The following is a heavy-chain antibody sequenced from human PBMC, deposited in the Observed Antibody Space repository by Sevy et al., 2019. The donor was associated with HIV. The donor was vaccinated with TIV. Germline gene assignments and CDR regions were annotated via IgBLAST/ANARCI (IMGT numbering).Heavy chain of an antibody. Sequence: ASVKVSCKAFGYAFSTYAITWVRQAPGQGLEWMGWISSYNNNIKYAKKFQGKIILTSDASTSTAYMELMNLRSADTAVYFCVRPEPGMTYYGMDVWGRGTTVTVSS. V-gene: IGHV1-18*01. CDR2: ISSYNNNI. CDR1: GYAFSTYA. CDR3: VRPEPGMTYYGMDV. J-gene: IGHJ6*02. D-gene: IGHD2-21*01.